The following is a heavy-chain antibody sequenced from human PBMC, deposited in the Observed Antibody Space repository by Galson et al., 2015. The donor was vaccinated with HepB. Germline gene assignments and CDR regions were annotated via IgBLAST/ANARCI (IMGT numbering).Heavy chain of an antibody. D-gene: IGHD3-22*01. J-gene: IGHJ4*02. CDR2: IIPIFGTA. CDR3: ASEGAPSKYYYDSSGSPNPGFDY. V-gene: IGHV1-69*13. CDR1: GGTFSSYA. Sequence: SVKVSCKASGGTFSSYAISWVRQAPGQGLEWMGGIIPIFGTANYAQKFQGRVTITADESTSTAYMELSSLRSEDTAVYYCASEGAPSKYYYDSSGSPNPGFDYWGQGTLVTVSS.